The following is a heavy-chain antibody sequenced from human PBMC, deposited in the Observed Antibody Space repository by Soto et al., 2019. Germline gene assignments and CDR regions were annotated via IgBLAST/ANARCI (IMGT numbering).Heavy chain of an antibody. V-gene: IGHV3-48*03. CDR3: HTGCSSPFDF. Sequence: EVQLVESGGGLDQPGGSLRLSCAASGFTLSSYEMNWVRQAPGKGLEWVSYISSGGNIISYADSVKGRFTISRDKAKKSLYLQRNCPRAEDTAGYYCHTGCSSPFDFWGQGTLVSVSS. D-gene: IGHD2-8*02. J-gene: IGHJ4*02. CDR1: GFTLSSYE. CDR2: ISSGGNII.